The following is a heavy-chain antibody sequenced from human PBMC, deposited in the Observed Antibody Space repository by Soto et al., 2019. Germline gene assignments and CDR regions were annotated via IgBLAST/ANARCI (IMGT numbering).Heavy chain of an antibody. V-gene: IGHV4-59*01. CDR2: IYYSGST. Sequence: SETLSLTCTVSGGSISSYYWSWIRQPPGKGLEWIGYIYYSGSTKYNPSLKSRVTISVDTSKNQFSLKLSSVTAADTAVYYCARVAGGNYYYYGMDVWGQGTTVTVSS. D-gene: IGHD1-26*01. CDR1: GGSISSYY. J-gene: IGHJ6*02. CDR3: ARVAGGNYYYYGMDV.